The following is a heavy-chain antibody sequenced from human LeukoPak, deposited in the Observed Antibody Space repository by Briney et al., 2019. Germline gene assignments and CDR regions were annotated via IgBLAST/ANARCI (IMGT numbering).Heavy chain of an antibody. V-gene: IGHV3-30*18. J-gene: IGHJ1*01. CDR2: ISYDGSNK. CDR1: GLTFSSYG. D-gene: IGHD3-22*01. Sequence: GGSLRLSCAASGLTFSSYGMPWVRQAPGKGLEWVAVISYDGSNKYYADSVKGRFTISRDNSKNTLYLQMNSLRAEDTAVYYCAKDSRSSGYFFQHWGQGTLVTVSS. CDR3: AKDSRSSGYFFQH.